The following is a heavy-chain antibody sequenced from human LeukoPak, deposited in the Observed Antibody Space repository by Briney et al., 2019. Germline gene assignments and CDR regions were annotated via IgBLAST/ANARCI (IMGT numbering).Heavy chain of an antibody. Sequence: PGGSLRLSCVASGFPLRSYAMHWVRQTPGKGLEWVAVIWYDGSNKYYADSMKGRFTVSRDNSKNTLYLQMNSLRADDTAVYYCATEQGRCSSGSCLGKVDYWGQGTLVAVSP. J-gene: IGHJ4*02. CDR1: GFPLRSYA. V-gene: IGHV3-33*01. CDR3: ATEQGRCSSGSCLGKVDY. CDR2: IWYDGSNK. D-gene: IGHD2-15*01.